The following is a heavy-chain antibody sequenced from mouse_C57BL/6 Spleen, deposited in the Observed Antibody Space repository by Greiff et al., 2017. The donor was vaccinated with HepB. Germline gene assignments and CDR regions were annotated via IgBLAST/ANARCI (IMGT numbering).Heavy chain of an antibody. CDR1: GYTFTDYN. CDR2: INPNNGGT. J-gene: IGHJ1*03. Sequence: EVQLQQSGPELVKPGASVKIPCKASGYTFTDYNMDWVKQSHGKSLEWIGDINPNNGGTIYNQKFKGKATLTVDKSSSTAYMELRSLTSEDTAVYYCARSQSLYYGSSYWYFDVWGTGTTVTVSS. D-gene: IGHD1-1*01. V-gene: IGHV1-18*01. CDR3: ARSQSLYYGSSYWYFDV.